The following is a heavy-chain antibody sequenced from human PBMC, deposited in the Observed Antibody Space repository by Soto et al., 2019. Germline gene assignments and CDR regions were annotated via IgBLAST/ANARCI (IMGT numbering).Heavy chain of an antibody. Sequence: QVQLVQSGAEVKKPGSSVKVSCKASGGTFSTYTFSWVRQAPGQGLEWMGRIIPIFGTPYYAQNFQGRVTITADKSTSTVYMELSSLRSDDTAVYFCARGLECRGYCLDKPTWLDPWGQGTLVTVSS. D-gene: IGHD2-15*01. V-gene: IGHV1-69*06. CDR1: GGTFSTYT. J-gene: IGHJ5*02. CDR2: IIPIFGTP. CDR3: ARGLECRGYCLDKPTWLDP.